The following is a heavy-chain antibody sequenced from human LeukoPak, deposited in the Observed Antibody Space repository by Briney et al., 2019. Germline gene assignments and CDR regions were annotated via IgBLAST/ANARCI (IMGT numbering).Heavy chain of an antibody. CDR2: IRYDGSNK. V-gene: IGHV3-33*01. CDR1: GFTFSSYG. D-gene: IGHD6-13*01. J-gene: IGHJ4*02. Sequence: PGRSLRLSCAASGFTFSSYGMHWVRQAPGKGLEWVAVIRYDGSNKYYADSVKGRFSISRDNSKNTLYLQMNSLRAEDTGVYYCARESVKSAAEVYFDSWGQGTLVTVSS. CDR3: ARESVKSAAEVYFDS.